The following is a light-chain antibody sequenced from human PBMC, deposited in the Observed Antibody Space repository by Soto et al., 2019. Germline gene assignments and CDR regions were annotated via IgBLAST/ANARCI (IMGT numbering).Light chain of an antibody. CDR1: QSVSRTY. J-gene: IGKJ2*01. V-gene: IGKV3-20*01. Sequence: EIVLTQSPGTLSLSPGVRATLSCRASQSVSRTYLAWYQQKPGQAPRLLIYGASSRATGIPDRFSGSGSGTDFTLTISRLEPEDFAVYYCQRYDISPFPFGQGTKLEIK. CDR2: GAS. CDR3: QRYDISPFP.